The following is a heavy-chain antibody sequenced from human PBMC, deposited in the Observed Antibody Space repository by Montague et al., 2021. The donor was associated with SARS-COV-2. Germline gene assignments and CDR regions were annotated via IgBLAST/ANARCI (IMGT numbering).Heavy chain of an antibody. Sequence: SETLSLTCTVSGGSFSSYYWSWIRQPPGKGLEWIGDIYHSGSTNYNPSLKSRVTISVDTSKNQFSLKLSSVTAADTAVYYCASEVPDFCSGIDYWGQGTLVTVSS. D-gene: IGHD3-3*01. CDR3: ASEVPDFCSGIDY. J-gene: IGHJ4*02. CDR2: IYHSGST. CDR1: GGSFSSYY. V-gene: IGHV4-59*12.